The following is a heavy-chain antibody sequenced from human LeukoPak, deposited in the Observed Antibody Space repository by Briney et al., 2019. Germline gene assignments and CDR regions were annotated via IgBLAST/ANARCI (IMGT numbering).Heavy chain of an antibody. J-gene: IGHJ4*02. CDR2: ISWNSGSI. V-gene: IGHV3-9*01. CDR3: ARSLRSLSPMDY. D-gene: IGHD3-16*02. Sequence: PGGSLRLSCAASGFTFDDYAMHWVRQAPGKGLEWVSGISWNSGSIGYADSVKGRFTISRDNAKNSLYLQMNSLRAEDTAVYYCARSLRSLSPMDYWGQGTLVTVSS. CDR1: GFTFDDYA.